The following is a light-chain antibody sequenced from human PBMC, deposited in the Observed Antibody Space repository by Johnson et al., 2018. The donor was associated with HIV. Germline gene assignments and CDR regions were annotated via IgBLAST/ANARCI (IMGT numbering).Light chain of an antibody. Sequence: QSVLTQPPSVSATPGQKVTISCSGSTSNIGNNSVSWYQQFPGEAPKLLIYVDNKRPSRIHERFSGFKSGYHGTTGITGLQLGDEADLYCGAWDSSLYAYVFGSGTKVT. J-gene: IGLJ1*01. V-gene: IGLV1-51*01. CDR2: VDN. CDR1: TSNIGNNS. CDR3: GAWDSSLYAYV.